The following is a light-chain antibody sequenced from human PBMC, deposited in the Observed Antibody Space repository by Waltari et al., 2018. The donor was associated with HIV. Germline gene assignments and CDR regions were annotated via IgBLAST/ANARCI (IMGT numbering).Light chain of an antibody. J-gene: IGKJ1*01. CDR2: KAS. CDR3: QQYNSYSWT. V-gene: IGKV1-5*03. Sequence: DIQMTQSPSTLSASVGDRVTITCRASQSISSWLAWYPQKPGKAPKLLIYKASSLESGVPSRFSGSGSGTEFTLTISSLQPDDFGTYYCQQYNSYSWTFGQGTKVEIK. CDR1: QSISSW.